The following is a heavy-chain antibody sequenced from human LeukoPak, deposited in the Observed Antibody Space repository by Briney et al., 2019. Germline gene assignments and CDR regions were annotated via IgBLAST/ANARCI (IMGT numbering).Heavy chain of an antibody. Sequence: QPGGSLRPSCAASGFTFSSYAMHWVRQAPGKGLEWVAVISYDGSNKYYADSVKGRFTISRDNSKNTLYLQMNSLRAEDTAVYYCARAESVAAYGFDPWGQGTLVTVSS. J-gene: IGHJ5*02. D-gene: IGHD6-6*01. CDR3: ARAESVAAYGFDP. V-gene: IGHV3-30*04. CDR2: ISYDGSNK. CDR1: GFTFSSYA.